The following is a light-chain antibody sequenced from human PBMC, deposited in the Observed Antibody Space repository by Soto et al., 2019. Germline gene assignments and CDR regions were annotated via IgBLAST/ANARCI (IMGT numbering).Light chain of an antibody. J-gene: IGLJ1*01. CDR1: SSNIGAGYD. V-gene: IGLV1-40*01. CDR2: GNS. CDR3: QSYDSSLSGLYV. Sequence: QSVLKQPPSVSGAPGQRVTISCTGSSSNIGAGYDVHWYQQLPGTAPKLLIYGNSNRPSGVPDRFSGSKSGTSASLAITGLQAEDEADYYCQSYDSSLSGLYVFGTGTKVTV.